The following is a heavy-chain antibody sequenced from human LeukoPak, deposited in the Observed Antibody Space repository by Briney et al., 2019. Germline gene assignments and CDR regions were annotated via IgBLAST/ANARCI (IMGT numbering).Heavy chain of an antibody. V-gene: IGHV1-69*13. CDR1: GGTFSSYA. CDR2: IIPIFGTA. CDR3: ARTGTIFGVVPHHESPSYGMDV. D-gene: IGHD3-3*01. J-gene: IGHJ6*02. Sequence: SVKVSCKASGGTFSSYAISWVRQAPGQGLEWMGGIIPIFGTANYAQKFQGRVTITADESTSTAYMELSSLRSEDAAVYYCARTGTIFGVVPHHESPSYGMDVWGQGTTVTVSS.